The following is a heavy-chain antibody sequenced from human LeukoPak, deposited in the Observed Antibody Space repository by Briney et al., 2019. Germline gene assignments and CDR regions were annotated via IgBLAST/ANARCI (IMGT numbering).Heavy chain of an antibody. CDR2: IHTDGTI. V-gene: IGHV4-61*02. CDR3: AREAVVDFSPFDY. D-gene: IGHD3-9*01. J-gene: IGHJ4*02. Sequence: SQTLSLTCTVSGGSISSGTYYWSWIRQPAGKGLEWIGRIHTDGTINYSPSLRSRVTISLDTSKNQVSLKLTSVTAADTAVYYCAREAVVDFSPFDYWGQGTLVTVSS. CDR1: GGSISSGTYY.